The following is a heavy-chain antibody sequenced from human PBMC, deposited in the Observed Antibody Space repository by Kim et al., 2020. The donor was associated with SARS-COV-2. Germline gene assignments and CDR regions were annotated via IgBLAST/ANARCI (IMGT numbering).Heavy chain of an antibody. CDR3: ARDQGCSSTSCYIMGYYYYGMDV. CDR1: GFTFSSYS. V-gene: IGHV3-48*02. D-gene: IGHD2-2*02. J-gene: IGHJ6*02. CDR2: ISSSSSTI. Sequence: GGSLRLSCAASGFTFSSYSMNWVRQAPGKGLEWVSYISSSSSTIYYADSVKGRFTISRDNAKNSLYLQMNSLRDEDTAVYYCARDQGCSSTSCYIMGYYYYGMDVWGQGTTVTVSS.